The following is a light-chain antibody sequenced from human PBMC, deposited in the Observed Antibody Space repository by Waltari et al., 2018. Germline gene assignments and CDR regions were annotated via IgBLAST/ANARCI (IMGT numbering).Light chain of an antibody. V-gene: IGKV3-20*01. CDR2: GAS. CDR3: QQYGSSPWT. J-gene: IGKJ1*01. CDR1: QSVSSSY. Sequence: IVLTQSPGTLSSSPRDRAPLSCRASQSVSSSYLAWYQQKPGQAPRLLIYGASSRATGIPDRFSGSGSGTDFTLTISRLEPEDFAVYYCQQYGSSPWTFGQGTKVEIK.